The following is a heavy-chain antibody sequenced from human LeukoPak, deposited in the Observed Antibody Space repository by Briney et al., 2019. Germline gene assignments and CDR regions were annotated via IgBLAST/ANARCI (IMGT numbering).Heavy chain of an antibody. J-gene: IGHJ4*02. D-gene: IGHD3-10*01. V-gene: IGHV4-61*01. CDR3: ARDRGAMVDY. Sequence: SETLSLTCTVSGGSISSSSYYWGWIRQPPGKGLEWIGYIYYSGSTNYNPSLKSRVTISVDTSKNQFSLKLSSVTAADTAVYYCARDRGAMVDYWGQGTLVTVSS. CDR1: GGSISSSSYY. CDR2: IYYSGST.